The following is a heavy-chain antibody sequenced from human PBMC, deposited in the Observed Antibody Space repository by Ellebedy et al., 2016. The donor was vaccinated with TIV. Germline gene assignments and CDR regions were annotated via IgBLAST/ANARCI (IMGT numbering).Heavy chain of an antibody. CDR1: GGTFSSYA. Sequence: ASVKVSCKASGGTFSSYAISWVRQAPGQGLEWMGGIIPIFGTANYAQKFQGRVTITADESTSTAYMELSSLRSEDTAVYYCARPSCSSTSCYYYYYGMDVWGQGTTVTVSS. V-gene: IGHV1-69*13. D-gene: IGHD2-2*01. J-gene: IGHJ6*02. CDR3: ARPSCSSTSCYYYYYGMDV. CDR2: IIPIFGTA.